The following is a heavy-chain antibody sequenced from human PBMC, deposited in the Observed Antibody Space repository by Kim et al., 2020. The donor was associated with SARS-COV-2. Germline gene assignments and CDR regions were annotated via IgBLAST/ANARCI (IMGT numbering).Heavy chain of an antibody. CDR3: AREVGYSGYDFNY. CDR2: INPNSGGT. Sequence: ASVKVSCKASGYTFTGYYMHWVRQAPGQGLEWMGWINPNSGGTNYAQKFQGRVTMTRDTSISTAYMELSRLRSDDTAVYYCAREVGYSGYDFNYWGQGTLVTVSS. CDR1: GYTFTGYY. D-gene: IGHD5-12*01. J-gene: IGHJ4*02. V-gene: IGHV1-2*02.